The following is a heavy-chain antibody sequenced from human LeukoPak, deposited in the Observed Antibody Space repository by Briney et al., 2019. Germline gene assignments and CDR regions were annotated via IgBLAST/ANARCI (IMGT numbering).Heavy chain of an antibody. CDR3: ARTATVYYYYYMDV. D-gene: IGHD4-17*01. V-gene: IGHV5-51*01. J-gene: IGHJ6*03. Sequence: GESLKISWKGSGYSFTSYWIGWVRQMPGKRLGWMGIIYPGDSDTRYSPSFQGQVTISADKSISTAYLQWSSLKASDTAMYYCARTATVYYYYYMDVWGKGTTVTVSS. CDR1: GYSFTSYW. CDR2: IYPGDSDT.